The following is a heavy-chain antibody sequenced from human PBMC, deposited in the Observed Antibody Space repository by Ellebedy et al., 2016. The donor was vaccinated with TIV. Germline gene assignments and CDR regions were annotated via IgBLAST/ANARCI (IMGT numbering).Heavy chain of an antibody. Sequence: PGGSLRLSCAVSHFTFTDAWMNWVRQAPGKGLEWVALIKSKSDGGTTNYAAPVKGRFTISRDDSKDTLYLQMNSLKTEDTALYYCTTTGDLRYPIYFDYWGQGALVTVSS. D-gene: IGHD3-10*01. J-gene: IGHJ4*02. CDR2: IKSKSDGGTT. CDR3: TTTGDLRYPIYFDY. CDR1: HFTFTDAW. V-gene: IGHV3-15*07.